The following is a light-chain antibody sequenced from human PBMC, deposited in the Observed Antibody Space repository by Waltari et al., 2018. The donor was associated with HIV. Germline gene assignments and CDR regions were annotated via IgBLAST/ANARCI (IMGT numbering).Light chain of an antibody. CDR2: GST. J-gene: IGKJ1*01. Sequence: ATRMTQPPPSISASTGDRVTITCRAVQDISTYVAWYQQKPGKAPKLLMFGSTSLQSGVPSRFNCSGSGTDFSLNINCLQSEDFATYYCHQYSSFPQTFGQGTKVEIK. CDR3: HQYSSFPQT. CDR1: QDISTY. V-gene: IGKV1-8*01.